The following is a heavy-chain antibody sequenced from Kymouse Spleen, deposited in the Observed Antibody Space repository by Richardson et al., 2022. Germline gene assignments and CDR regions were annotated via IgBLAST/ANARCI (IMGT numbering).Heavy chain of an antibody. CDR3: ARESIAARLGFDY. CDR2: IWYDGSNK. D-gene: IGHD6-6*01. Sequence: QVQLVESGGGVVQPGRSLRLSCAASGFTFSSYGMHWVRQAPGKGLEWVAVIWYDGSNKYYADSVKGRFTISRDNSKNTLYLQMNSLRAEDTAVYYCARESIAARLGFDYWGQGTLVTVSS. V-gene: IGHV3-33*01. J-gene: IGHJ4*02. CDR1: GFTFSSYG.